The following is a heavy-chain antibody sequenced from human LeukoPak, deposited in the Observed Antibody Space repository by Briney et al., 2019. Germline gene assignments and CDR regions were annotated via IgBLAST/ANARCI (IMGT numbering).Heavy chain of an antibody. CDR2: LYRDGNT. Sequence: QAGGSLRLSCAASGFTVITNDMTWVRQAPGKGLEWVSVLYRDGNTKYADSVQGRFTISRDNSKNTLYLEMNSLSPDDTAVYYCARGVEPLAANTLAYWGQGTLVTVSP. CDR1: GFTVITND. J-gene: IGHJ4*02. V-gene: IGHV3-53*01. CDR3: ARGVEPLAANTLAY. D-gene: IGHD1-14*01.